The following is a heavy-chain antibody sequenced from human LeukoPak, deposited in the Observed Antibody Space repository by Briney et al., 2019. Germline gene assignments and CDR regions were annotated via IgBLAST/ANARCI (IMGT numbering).Heavy chain of an antibody. J-gene: IGHJ6*02. CDR2: ISAYNGNT. V-gene: IGHV1-18*01. CDR1: GYTFTSYG. Sequence: GASVKVSCKASGYTFTSYGISWVRQAPGQGLEWVGWISAYNGNTNYAQKLQGRVTMTTDTSTSTAYMELRSLRSDDTAVYYCARERNYDSLNGMDVWGQGTTVTVSS. D-gene: IGHD3-3*01. CDR3: ARERNYDSLNGMDV.